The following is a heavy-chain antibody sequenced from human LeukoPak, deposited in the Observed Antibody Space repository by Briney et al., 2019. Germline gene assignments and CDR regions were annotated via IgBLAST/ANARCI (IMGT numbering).Heavy chain of an antibody. CDR1: GYTFTGYY. CDR2: INPNSGGT. CDR3: ARDPTTVTTVDY. Sequence: ASVKVSCKASGYTFTGYYMHWVRQAPGQGLEWMGWINPNSGGTNYAQKFQGRVTMTRDTSISTAYMELSRLRSDDTAVYYCARDPTTVTTVDYWGRGTLVTVSS. J-gene: IGHJ4*02. D-gene: IGHD4-17*01. V-gene: IGHV1-2*02.